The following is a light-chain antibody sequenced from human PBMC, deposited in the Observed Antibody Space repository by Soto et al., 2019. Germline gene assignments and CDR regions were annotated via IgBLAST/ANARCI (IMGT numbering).Light chain of an antibody. CDR2: AAS. V-gene: IGKV1D-12*01. CDR3: QQANSFPIT. J-gene: IGKJ5*01. CDR1: QGISSW. Sequence: DIQMSQSPSSVSASVGDRDTITCRASQGISSWLAWHQQKPGKAPKLLIYAASSLQSGVPSRFSGSGSGTDFTLTISSLQPEDFATYYCQQANSFPITFGQGTRLEI.